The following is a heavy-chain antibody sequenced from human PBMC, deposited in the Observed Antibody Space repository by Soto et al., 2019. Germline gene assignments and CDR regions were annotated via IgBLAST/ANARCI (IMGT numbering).Heavy chain of an antibody. CDR2: ISSSSSYT. D-gene: IGHD4-17*01. CDR1: GFTFSDYY. V-gene: IGHV3-11*06. CDR3: ARREGYGDYKNDAFAI. Sequence: QVQLVESGVGLVKPGGSLRLSCAASGFTFSDYYMSWIRQAPGKGLEWVSYISSSSSYTNYADSVKGRFTISRDNAKNSLYLQMNSLRAEDTAVYYCARREGYGDYKNDAFAIWGQGTMVTVSS. J-gene: IGHJ3*02.